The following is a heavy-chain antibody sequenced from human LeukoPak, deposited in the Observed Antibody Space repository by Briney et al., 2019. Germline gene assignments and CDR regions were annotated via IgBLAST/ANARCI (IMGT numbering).Heavy chain of an antibody. CDR2: IYHSGST. CDR1: GYSISSGYY. J-gene: IGHJ4*02. V-gene: IGHV4-38-2*02. Sequence: SETLSLTCTVSGYSISSGYYWGWIRQPPGKGLEWIGSIYHSGSTYYNPSLKSRVTISVDTSKNQFSLKLSSVTAADTAVYYCARTMVRGVIVDYWGRGTLVTVSS. CDR3: ARTMVRGVIVDY. D-gene: IGHD3-10*01.